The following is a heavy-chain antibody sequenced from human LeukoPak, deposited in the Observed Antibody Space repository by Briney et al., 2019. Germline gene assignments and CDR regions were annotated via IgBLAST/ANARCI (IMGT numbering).Heavy chain of an antibody. J-gene: IGHJ4*02. V-gene: IGHV3-23*01. CDR2: ISGSGGST. Sequence: GGSLRLSCAASGFTFSSYAMSWVRRAPGKGLEWVSAISGSGGSTYYADSVKGRFTISRDNSKNTLYLQMNSLRAEDTAVYYCAKGVGSSWYGEMYYFDYWGQGTLVTVSS. D-gene: IGHD6-13*01. CDR1: GFTFSSYA. CDR3: AKGVGSSWYGEMYYFDY.